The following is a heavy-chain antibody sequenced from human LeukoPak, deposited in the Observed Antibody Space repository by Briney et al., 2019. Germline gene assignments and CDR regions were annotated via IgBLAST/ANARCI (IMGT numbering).Heavy chain of an antibody. CDR2: IYYSGST. CDR1: GGSISSGGYY. V-gene: IGHV4-31*03. Sequence: PSETLSLTCTVSGGSISSGGYYWSWIRQHPGKGLEWIGYIYYSGSTYYNPSLKSRVTISVDTSKNQFSLQLSSVTAADTAVYYCARDGNPWNLDVWGRGTLVTVSS. J-gene: IGHJ2*01. CDR3: ARDGNPWNLDV. D-gene: IGHD1-14*01.